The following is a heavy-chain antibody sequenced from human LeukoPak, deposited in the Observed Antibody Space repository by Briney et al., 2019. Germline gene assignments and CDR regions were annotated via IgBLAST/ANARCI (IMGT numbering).Heavy chain of an antibody. V-gene: IGHV3-23*01. CDR1: GFTRSNYG. J-gene: IGHJ4*02. CDR3: AKRGVVIRFMLVGIHKEANYFDS. CDR2: FSDRGGRS. Sequence: GASLRLSCAASGFTRSNYGMCWVRHAPEKGLESVGGFSDRGGRSNYADTGKGRYSIPRVNPQVTMYLQTNSLRSAVTAVYFCAKRGVVIRFMLVGIHKEANYFDSWGQGALVTVSS. D-gene: IGHD2-8*01.